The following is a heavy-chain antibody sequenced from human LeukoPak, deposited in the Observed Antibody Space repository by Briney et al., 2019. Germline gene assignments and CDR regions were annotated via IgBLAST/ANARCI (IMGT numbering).Heavy chain of an antibody. D-gene: IGHD3-10*01. V-gene: IGHV4-59*01. Sequence: PSETLSLTCTVSGCSISSYYLSWIRQPPGKGLEWIAYIYYSGSTNYNPSLKSRVTISVDTSKNQFSQKLSSVTAADTAVYYCARGGRYYYGSGSYGNWFDPWGQGTLVTVSS. CDR1: GCSISSYY. J-gene: IGHJ5*02. CDR2: IYYSGST. CDR3: ARGGRYYYGSGSYGNWFDP.